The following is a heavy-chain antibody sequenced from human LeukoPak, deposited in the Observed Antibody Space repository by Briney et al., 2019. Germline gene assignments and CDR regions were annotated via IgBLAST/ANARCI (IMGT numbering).Heavy chain of an antibody. CDR1: GFTVRDFW. J-gene: IGHJ4*02. D-gene: IGHD4-23*01. CDR2: IKEDGTAK. CDR3: VRGGWELDY. V-gene: IGHV3-7*03. Sequence: GGSLILSCAASGFTVRDFWMAWFRQAQGKGLEWVAHIKEDGTAKYYADSVRGRFTIFKDDDRNSLSLQMNSLRVEDTAVYYCVRGGWELDYWGQGTLVTVAS.